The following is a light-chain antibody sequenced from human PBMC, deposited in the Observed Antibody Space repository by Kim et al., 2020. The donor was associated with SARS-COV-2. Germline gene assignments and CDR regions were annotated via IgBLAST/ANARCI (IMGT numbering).Light chain of an antibody. J-gene: IGKJ4*01. CDR2: DAS. Sequence: DIVMTQSPATLSVSPGERATLSCRVSQSVATNLAWYQQKPGQSPRLVIYDASTRATGISARFSGSGSGTEFTLTISSLQSEDFAVYYCQHYTSWPLTFGGGTKVDIK. CDR1: QSVATN. V-gene: IGKV3-15*01. CDR3: QHYTSWPLT.